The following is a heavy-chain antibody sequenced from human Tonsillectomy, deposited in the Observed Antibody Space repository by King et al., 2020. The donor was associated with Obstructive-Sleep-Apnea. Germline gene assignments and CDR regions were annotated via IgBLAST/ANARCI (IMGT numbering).Heavy chain of an antibody. Sequence: VQLVESGGGLIQPGGSLRLSCAASGLAFSSSSMNWVRQAPGKGLEWVSFISSISSTKYYAESWKGRFTMSRDNAQNSLFLQMNSLRAEDTAVYYCARDPAFDIWGQGTMVTVSS. V-gene: IGHV3-48*04. J-gene: IGHJ3*02. CDR2: ISSISSTK. CDR1: GLAFSSSS. CDR3: ARDPAFDI.